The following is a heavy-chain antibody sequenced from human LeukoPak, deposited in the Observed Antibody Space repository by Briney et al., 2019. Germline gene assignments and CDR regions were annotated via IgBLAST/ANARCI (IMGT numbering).Heavy chain of an antibody. CDR2: ISGSGGST. CDR3: AKAPGIVVVVAGHLLDY. V-gene: IGHV3-23*01. D-gene: IGHD2-15*01. CDR1: GFTFSSYW. Sequence: GGSLRLSCAASGFTFSSYWMNWARQAPGKGLEWVSAISGSGGSTYYADSVKGRFTISRDNSKNTLYLQMNSLRAEDTAVYYCAKAPGIVVVVAGHLLDYWGQGTLVTVSS. J-gene: IGHJ4*02.